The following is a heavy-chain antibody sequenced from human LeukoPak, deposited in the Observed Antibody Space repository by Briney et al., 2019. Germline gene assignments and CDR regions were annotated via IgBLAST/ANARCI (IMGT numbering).Heavy chain of an antibody. CDR2: IEPSGTN. D-gene: IGHD3-22*01. J-gene: IGHJ3*02. CDR1: GGSLNNYY. CDR3: ARAPIVVVVDAFDI. V-gene: IGHV4-4*07. Sequence: PSETLSLTCTVSGGSLNNYYWTWIRQPAGKGLEWIGRIEPSGTNDHNPPLKSRVTMSINMSKNQFSLELISVTAADTAVYYCARAPIVVVVDAFDIWGQGTMVTVSS.